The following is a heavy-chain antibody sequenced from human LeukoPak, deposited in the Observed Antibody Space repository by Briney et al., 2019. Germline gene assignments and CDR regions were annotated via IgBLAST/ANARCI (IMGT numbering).Heavy chain of an antibody. V-gene: IGHV3-30*02. J-gene: IGHJ4*02. Sequence: GGSLRLSCAASGFIFSSYGMHWVRQAPGKGLEWVAFIRYDGSNKYYADSVKGRFTISRDNSKNTLYLQMNSLRAEDTAVYYCAKDSGYYSFSGLGDWGQGTLVTVSS. CDR3: AKDSGYYSFSGLGD. D-gene: IGHD3-22*01. CDR1: GFIFSSYG. CDR2: IRYDGSNK.